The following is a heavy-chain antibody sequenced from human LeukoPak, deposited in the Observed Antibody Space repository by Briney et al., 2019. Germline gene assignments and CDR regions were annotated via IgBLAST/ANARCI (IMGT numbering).Heavy chain of an antibody. CDR3: ARDPTIAVAGPGY. CDR1: VYTFTTYG. J-gene: IGHJ4*02. Sequence: ASAKVSCKASVYTFTTYGISWVRQAPGQGLEWMGWISAYNGNTNYAQKFQGRVTMTTDTSTSIAYMELRSLRSDDTAVYYCARDPTIAVAGPGYWGQGTLVTVSS. V-gene: IGHV1-18*01. CDR2: ISAYNGNT. D-gene: IGHD6-19*01.